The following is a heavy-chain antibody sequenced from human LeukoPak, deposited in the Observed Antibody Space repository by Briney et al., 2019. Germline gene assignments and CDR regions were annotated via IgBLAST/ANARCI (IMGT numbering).Heavy chain of an antibody. Sequence: GGSLRLSCAASGFTFSSYSMNWVRQAPGKGLEWVSSISSSSSYIYYADSVKGRFTISRDNAKNSLYLQMNSPRAEDTAVYYCARSETDAFDIWGQGTMVTVSS. CDR3: ARSETDAFDI. J-gene: IGHJ3*02. CDR1: GFTFSSYS. V-gene: IGHV3-21*01. CDR2: ISSSSSYI.